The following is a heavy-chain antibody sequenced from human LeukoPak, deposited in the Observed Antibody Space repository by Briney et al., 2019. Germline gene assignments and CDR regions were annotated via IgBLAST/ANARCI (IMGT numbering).Heavy chain of an antibody. CDR3: ARDRGSSWSPNTYYYMDV. CDR1: GGSISSGSHY. Sequence: SQTLSLTCTVSGGSISSGSHYWSWIRQPAGKGLEWIGRIYTSGSTNYNPSLKSRVTISVDTSKNQFSLKLSSVTAADTAVYYCARDRGSSWSPNTYYYMDVWGKGTTVTVSS. V-gene: IGHV4-61*02. J-gene: IGHJ6*03. D-gene: IGHD6-13*01. CDR2: IYTSGST.